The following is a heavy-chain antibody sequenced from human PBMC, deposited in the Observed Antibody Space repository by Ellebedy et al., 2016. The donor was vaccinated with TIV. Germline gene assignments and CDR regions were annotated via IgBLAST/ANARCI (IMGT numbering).Heavy chain of an antibody. V-gene: IGHV3-49*03. CDR2: IRSKPYGGAA. D-gene: IGHD3-10*01. CDR1: GFTFCDYA. CDR3: SRFSFGETTFIYYFDY. J-gene: IGHJ4*02. Sequence: GGSLRLXXTPSGFTFCDYAISWLRQAPGKGLEWVGFIRSKPYGGAADYAASVEGRFTISRDDSKSVAYLQMNSLKTEDTGLYYCSRFSFGETTFIYYFDYWGQGTLVSVSS.